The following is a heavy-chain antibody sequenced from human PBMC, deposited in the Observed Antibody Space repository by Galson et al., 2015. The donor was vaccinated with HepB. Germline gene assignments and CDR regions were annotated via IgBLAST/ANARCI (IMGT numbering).Heavy chain of an antibody. CDR2: IRQDGTEK. V-gene: IGHV3-7*03. J-gene: IGHJ6*03. D-gene: IGHD6-6*01. CDR1: GFTFSNYW. CDR3: ARDLYRTSSGVYEYYYMDV. Sequence: SLRLSCAASGFTFSNYWMNWVRQAPGKGLEWVANIRQDGTEKYYVDSVKGRFTMSRDNAKNSLYLQMNSLRAEDTAVYYCARDLYRTSSGVYEYYYMDVWGKGTTVTVSS.